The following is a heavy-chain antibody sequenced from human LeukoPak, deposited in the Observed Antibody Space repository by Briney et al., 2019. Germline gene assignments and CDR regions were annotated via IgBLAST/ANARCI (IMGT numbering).Heavy chain of an antibody. Sequence: GESLKISCKGSGYSFTSYWIGWVRQMPGKGLEWMGIIYPGDSDTRYSPSFQGQVTISADKSISTAYLQWSSLKASDTAMYYCARWPRICGGGCLYAFDIWGQGTMVTVSS. J-gene: IGHJ3*02. CDR3: ARWPRICGGGCLYAFDI. V-gene: IGHV5-51*01. CDR2: IYPGDSDT. D-gene: IGHD2-21*02. CDR1: GYSFTSYW.